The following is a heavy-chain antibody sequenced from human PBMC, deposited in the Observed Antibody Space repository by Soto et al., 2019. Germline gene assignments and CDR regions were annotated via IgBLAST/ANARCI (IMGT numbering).Heavy chain of an antibody. J-gene: IGHJ5*02. CDR3: ARDYFYGSGSYYNEPPPLDP. CDR1: GYTFNSYG. V-gene: IGHV1-18*01. D-gene: IGHD3-10*01. CDR2: ISAYNGNT. Sequence: SVKVCCTASGYTFNSYGISWVRQAPGQGLEWMGWISAYNGNTNYAQKLQGRVTMTTDTSTSTAYMELRSLRSDDTAVYYCARDYFYGSGSYYNEPPPLDPWGQGTLVTVSS.